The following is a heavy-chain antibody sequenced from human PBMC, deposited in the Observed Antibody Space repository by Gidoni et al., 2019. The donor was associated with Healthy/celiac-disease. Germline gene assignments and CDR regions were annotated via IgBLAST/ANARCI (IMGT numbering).Heavy chain of an antibody. CDR3: ASKTLYSSSWYFYYGMDV. V-gene: IGHV1-8*01. Sequence: QVQLVQSGAEVKKPGASVKVSCKASGYTFTSYDINWVRQATGQGLEWMGWMNPNSGNTGYAQKFQGRVTMTRNTSISTAYMELSSLRSEDTAVYYCASKTLYSSSWYFYYGMDVWGQGTTVTVSS. D-gene: IGHD6-13*01. CDR1: GYTFTSYD. CDR2: MNPNSGNT. J-gene: IGHJ6*02.